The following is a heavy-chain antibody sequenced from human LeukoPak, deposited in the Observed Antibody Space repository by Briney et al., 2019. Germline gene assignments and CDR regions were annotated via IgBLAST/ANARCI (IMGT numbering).Heavy chain of an antibody. CDR3: AKESPVPYSSGWYYFDY. CDR2: ISGSGGST. J-gene: IGHJ4*02. D-gene: IGHD6-19*01. CDR1: GFTFSSYA. Sequence: GGSLRLSCAASGFTFSSYAMSWVRQAPGKGLEWVSAISGSGGSTYYADSVKGRFTISRDNSKNTLYLQMNSLRAEDTAVYYCAKESPVPYSSGWYYFDYWGQGTLVTVSS. V-gene: IGHV3-23*01.